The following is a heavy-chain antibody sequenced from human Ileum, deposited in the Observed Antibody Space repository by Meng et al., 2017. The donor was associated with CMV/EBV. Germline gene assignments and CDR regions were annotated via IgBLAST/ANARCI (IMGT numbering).Heavy chain of an antibody. CDR2: IKQDGSEK. V-gene: IGHV3-7*01. CDR3: ARDRWAGYCTGDSCQGAFYGMDV. J-gene: IGHJ6*02. CDR1: GFTFNTFD. Sequence: GESLKISCAASGFTFNTFDMTWVRQAPGKGLDWVATIKQDGSEKYYVDSVQGRFTISRDNSKNSLFLEMNSLRADDTAVYYCARDRWAGYCTGDSCQGAFYGMDVWGQGTTVTVSS. D-gene: IGHD2-8*02.